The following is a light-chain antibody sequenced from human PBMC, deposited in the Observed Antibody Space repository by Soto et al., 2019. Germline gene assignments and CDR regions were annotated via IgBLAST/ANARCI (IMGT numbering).Light chain of an antibody. J-gene: IGKJ3*01. V-gene: IGKV1-39*01. CDR3: QQSYSTPQT. Sequence: DIQMTQSPASLSASVGDRVTISCRASQSIGRNLNWYQQKPGKAPTLLMFTSSNLQSGVPSRFSGSGSGTDFTLTISSLQPEDFATYYCQQSYSTPQTFGPGTKVDIK. CDR2: TSS. CDR1: QSIGRN.